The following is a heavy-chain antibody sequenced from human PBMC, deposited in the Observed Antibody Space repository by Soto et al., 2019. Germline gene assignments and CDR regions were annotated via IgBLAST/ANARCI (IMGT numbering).Heavy chain of an antibody. D-gene: IGHD3-3*01. CDR1: GGSISSGVYY. J-gene: IGHJ5*02. CDR3: ARDRNPDFWSALGWFDP. CDR2: IYYSGST. V-gene: IGHV4-31*03. Sequence: SETLSLTCTVSGGSISSGVYYWSWIPQHPGKGLEWIGYIYYSGSTYYNPSLKSRVTISVDTSKNQFSLKLSSVTAADTAVYYCARDRNPDFWSALGWFDPWGQGTLVTVSS.